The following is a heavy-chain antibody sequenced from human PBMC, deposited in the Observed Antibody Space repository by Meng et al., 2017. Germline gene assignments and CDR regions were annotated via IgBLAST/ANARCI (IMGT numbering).Heavy chain of an antibody. CDR3: ARGYCSGGSCSKYALGHFYYYGMDV. CDR2: IWYDGSNK. V-gene: IGHV3-33*01. Sequence: SCKGSGYSFTSYWIGWVRQAPGKGLEWVAVIWYDGSNKYYADTVKGRFTISRDNSKNTLYLEMNSLRAEDTAVYYCARGYCSGGSCSKYALGHFYYYGMDVWGQGTTVTVSS. CDR1: GYSFTSYW. J-gene: IGHJ6*02. D-gene: IGHD2-15*01.